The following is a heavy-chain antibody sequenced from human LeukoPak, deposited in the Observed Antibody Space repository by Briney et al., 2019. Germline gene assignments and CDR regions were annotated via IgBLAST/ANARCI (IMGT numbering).Heavy chain of an antibody. CDR1: GFTFSNYA. Sequence: PGGSLRLSCAASGFTFSNYAMNWVRQAPGKGLEWVSGISGNGGSTYYADSVKGRFTISRDNSKNTLYVQMNSLRAEDTAIYYCAHVTTDRPFDYWGQGTLVTASS. CDR2: ISGNGGST. J-gene: IGHJ4*02. V-gene: IGHV3-23*01. CDR3: AHVTTDRPFDY. D-gene: IGHD4-17*01.